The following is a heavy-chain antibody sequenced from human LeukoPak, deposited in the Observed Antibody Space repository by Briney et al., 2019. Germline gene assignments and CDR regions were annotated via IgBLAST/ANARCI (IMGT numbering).Heavy chain of an antibody. J-gene: IGHJ4*02. D-gene: IGHD3-10*01. CDR2: INPNSDGT. CDR3: ARGRITMVRGVILYYFDY. CDR1: GYTFTGYY. V-gene: IGHV1-2*02. Sequence: ASVKVSCKASGYTFTGYYMHWVRQAPGQGLEWMGWINPNSDGTNYAQKFQGRVTMTRDTSISTAYMELSRLRSDDTAVYYCARGRITMVRGVILYYFDYWGQGTLVTVSS.